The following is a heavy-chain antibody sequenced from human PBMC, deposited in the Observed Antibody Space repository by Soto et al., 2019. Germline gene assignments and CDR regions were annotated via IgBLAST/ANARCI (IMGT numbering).Heavy chain of an antibody. V-gene: IGHV3-30*03. CDR2: ISYDGSNK. D-gene: IGHD7-27*01. Sequence: QVQLVESGGGVVQPGRSLRLSCAASGFPFSSYGMHWVREAPGKGLERVAVISYDGSNKYYADSVKGRLTVSRDNSASTLFVQMNSLRPVDTALYYCVWGQYYFDSRGQGSLVTVSP. CDR3: VWGQYYFDS. J-gene: IGHJ4*02. CDR1: GFPFSSYG.